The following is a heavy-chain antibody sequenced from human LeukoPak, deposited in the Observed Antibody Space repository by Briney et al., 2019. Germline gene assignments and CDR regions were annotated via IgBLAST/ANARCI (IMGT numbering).Heavy chain of an antibody. CDR2: INPSGDFR. D-gene: IGHD1-26*01. Sequence: SVKVSCKASGYTFGTHWMHWVRQAPAQGLEWMALINPSGDFRSYAQKFQGRLTVTSDISTRTVYMELSDLRPEDTAVYHCARDYSGEWEQLTGWWFDPWGQGTLVIVSS. CDR3: ARDYSGEWEQLTGWWFDP. V-gene: IGHV1-46*01. J-gene: IGHJ5*02. CDR1: GYTFGTHW.